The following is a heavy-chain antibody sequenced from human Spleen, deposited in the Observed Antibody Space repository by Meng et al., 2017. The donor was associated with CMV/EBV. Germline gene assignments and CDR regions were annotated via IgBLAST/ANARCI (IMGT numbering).Heavy chain of an antibody. V-gene: IGHV1-18*01. Sequence: YTFTSYGITWVRQAPGQELEWMGWISPYNAYAKYAQKIQGRVTMTTDTSTSTAYMELRSLRSDDTAVYYCARVYYYDSSAYYLNWFDPWGQGTLVTVSS. CDR3: ARVYYYDSSAYYLNWFDP. J-gene: IGHJ5*02. CDR1: YTFTSYG. CDR2: ISPYNAYA. D-gene: IGHD3-22*01.